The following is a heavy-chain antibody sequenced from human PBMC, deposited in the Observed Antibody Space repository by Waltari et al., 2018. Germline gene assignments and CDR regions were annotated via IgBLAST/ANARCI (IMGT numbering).Heavy chain of an antibody. CDR2: IYTSGST. D-gene: IGHD3-3*01. CDR1: GGSISSYY. J-gene: IGHJ2*01. CDR3: ARVPYYDFWSGPYWYFDL. Sequence: QVQLQESGPGLVKPSETLSLTCTVSGGSISSYYWSWIRQPAGKGLEWIGRIYTSGSTNDNPSRKSRVTMSVDTSKNQFSLKLSSVTAADTAVYYCARVPYYDFWSGPYWYFDLWGRGTLVTVSS. V-gene: IGHV4-4*07.